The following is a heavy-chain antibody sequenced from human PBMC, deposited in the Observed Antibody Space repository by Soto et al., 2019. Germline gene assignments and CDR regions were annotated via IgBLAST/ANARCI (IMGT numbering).Heavy chain of an antibody. J-gene: IGHJ4*02. Sequence: PGGSLRLSCAASGFTFDEYALTWVRQAPGKGLEWVAGINWNGGSKGYADSVKGRFTISRDNSKNTLYLQMNSLRTEDTAVYYCANEGLDWGQGTLVTVSS. V-gene: IGHV3-20*04. CDR2: INWNGGSK. CDR1: GFTFDEYA. CDR3: ANEGLD.